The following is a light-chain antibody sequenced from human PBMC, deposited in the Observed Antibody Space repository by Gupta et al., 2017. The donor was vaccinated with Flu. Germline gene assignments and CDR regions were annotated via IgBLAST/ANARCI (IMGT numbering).Light chain of an antibody. CDR3: QQSYITPRT. Sequence: PPSLSASVGDSVTISCRASERVGNYLNWYQQKRGKAPHLLIYGASSLQSGVPSTLSGSGSGTDFTLTIRGLQPEDFATYNCQQSYITPRTFGPGTEVELK. CDR1: ERVGNY. CDR2: GAS. V-gene: IGKV1-39*01. J-gene: IGKJ1*01.